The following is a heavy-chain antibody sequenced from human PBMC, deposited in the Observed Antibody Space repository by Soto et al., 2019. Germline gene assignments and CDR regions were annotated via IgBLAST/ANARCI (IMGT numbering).Heavy chain of an antibody. J-gene: IGHJ6*02. V-gene: IGHV1-69*01. CDR2: IIPIFGTA. CDR1: GDTFSSYA. CDR3: AIDRSGYRSKASPMDV. D-gene: IGHD3-22*01. Sequence: QVQLVQSGAEVKKPGSSVKVSCKASGDTFSSYAISWVRQAPGQGLEWMGGIIPIFGTANYTPKFQGRVTITADESTSTAYMGLSSLRSEDTAVYYCAIDRSGYRSKASPMDVWGPGPTVTVSS.